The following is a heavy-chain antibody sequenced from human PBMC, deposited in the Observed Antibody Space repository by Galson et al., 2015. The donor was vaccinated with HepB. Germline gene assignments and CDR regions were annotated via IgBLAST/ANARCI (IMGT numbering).Heavy chain of an antibody. V-gene: IGHV3-48*03. CDR1: EFTFSSYE. CDR2: ISSGGSTI. CDR3: ARSSSSYYYYYGMDV. J-gene: IGHJ6*02. D-gene: IGHD6-6*01. Sequence: LRLSCAASEFTFSSYEMNWVRQAPGKGLEWVSYISSGGSTIYYADSVKGRFTISRDNAKNSLYLQMNSLRAEDTAVYYCARSSSSYYYYYGMDVWGQGTTVTVSS.